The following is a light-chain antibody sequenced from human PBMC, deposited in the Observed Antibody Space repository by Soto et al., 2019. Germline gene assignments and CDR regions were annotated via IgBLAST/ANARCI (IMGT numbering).Light chain of an antibody. CDR2: AAS. V-gene: IGKV1-39*01. CDR3: QQSYTSQQT. CDR1: QRISTF. Sequence: DIQMTQSPSSLSVSVGDTVTITCRASQRISTFLNWYQQKPGKAPNLLIYAASSLQSGVPSRFSGSGSGTDFTLTISSLQPEDFGTYYCQQSYTSQQTFGQGTKVDIK. J-gene: IGKJ2*01.